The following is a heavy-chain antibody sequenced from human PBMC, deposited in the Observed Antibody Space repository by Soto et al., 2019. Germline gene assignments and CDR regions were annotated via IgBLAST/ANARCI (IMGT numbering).Heavy chain of an antibody. Sequence: SETLSLTCTVSGGSISSYYWSWIRQPPGKGLEWIGYIYYSGSTNYNPSLKSRVTISVDTSKNQFSLKLSSVTAADTAVYYCAREQAITFGGVIVPDYYYGMDVWGQGTTVTVSS. CDR3: AREQAITFGGVIVPDYYYGMDV. CDR1: GGSISSYY. J-gene: IGHJ6*02. V-gene: IGHV4-59*01. CDR2: IYYSGST. D-gene: IGHD3-16*02.